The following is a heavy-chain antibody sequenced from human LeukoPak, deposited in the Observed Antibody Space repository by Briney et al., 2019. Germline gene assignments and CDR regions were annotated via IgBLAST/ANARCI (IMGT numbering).Heavy chain of an antibody. CDR1: GGTFSSYA. V-gene: IGHV1-69*13. CDR3: ASGVVPATMREYYFDY. Sequence: ASVKVSYKASGGTFSSYAISWVRQAPGQGLEWMGGIIPIFGTANYAQKFQGRVTITADESTSTAYMELSSLRSEDTAVYYCASGVVPATMREYYFDYWGQGTLVTVSS. CDR2: IIPIFGTA. D-gene: IGHD2-2*01. J-gene: IGHJ4*02.